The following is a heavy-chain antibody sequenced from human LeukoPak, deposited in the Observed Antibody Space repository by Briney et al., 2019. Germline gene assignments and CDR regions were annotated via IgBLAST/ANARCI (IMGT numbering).Heavy chain of an antibody. J-gene: IGHJ6*03. CDR1: GYTFTGYY. D-gene: IGHD2-2*02. CDR2: INPNSGGT. Sequence: ASVKVSCKASGYTFTGYYMHWVRQAPGQGLEWMGWINPNSGGTNYAQKFQGRVTMTRDTSISTAYMELSRLRSDDTAVYYCASRDSIVVVPAAITPYYMDVWGKGTTVTVSS. V-gene: IGHV1-2*02. CDR3: ASRDSIVVVPAAITPYYMDV.